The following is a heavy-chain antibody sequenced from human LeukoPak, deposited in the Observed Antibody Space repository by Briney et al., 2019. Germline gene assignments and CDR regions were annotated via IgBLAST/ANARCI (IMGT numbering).Heavy chain of an antibody. V-gene: IGHV3-7*01. Sequence: QSGGSLRLSCAASGFTFTNYWMSWVRQAPGKGLELVANIKQDRSEKYYVDSVKGRFTISRDNAKNSLYLQMNSLRAEDTAVYYCARDPAYDSSLGWFDPWGQGTLVTVSS. CDR3: ARDPAYDSSLGWFDP. CDR2: IKQDRSEK. J-gene: IGHJ5*02. CDR1: GFTFTNYW. D-gene: IGHD3-22*01.